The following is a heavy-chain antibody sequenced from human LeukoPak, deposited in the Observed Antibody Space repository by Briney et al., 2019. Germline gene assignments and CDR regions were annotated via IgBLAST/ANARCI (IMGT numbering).Heavy chain of an antibody. CDR2: INPNSGGT. CDR1: GYTFTGYY. J-gene: IGHJ6*02. D-gene: IGHD5-12*01. CDR3: ARGTVATIRGPDYYYYYGMDV. V-gene: IGHV1-2*02. Sequence: ASVTVSRKASGYTFTGYYMHWVRQAPGQGLEWMGWINPNSGGTNYAQKFQGRVTMTRDTSISTAYMELSRLRSDDTAVYYCARGTVATIRGPDYYYYYGMDVWGQGTTVTVSS.